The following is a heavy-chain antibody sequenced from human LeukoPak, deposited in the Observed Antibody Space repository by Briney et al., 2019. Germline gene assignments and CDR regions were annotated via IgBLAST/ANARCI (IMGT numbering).Heavy chain of an antibody. CDR3: ATKQWLAPPPDS. CDR1: GFTFSKYW. J-gene: IGHJ4*02. D-gene: IGHD6-19*01. CDR2: INTDGTVT. V-gene: IGHV3-74*01. Sequence: AGGSLRLSCAASGFTFSKYWMLWVRHAPGKGLESVSRINTDGTVTTYADSVKGRFTVSRDNADNTTFLQMNSVRDEDTAVYYCATKQWLAPPPDSWGQGTPVTVSS.